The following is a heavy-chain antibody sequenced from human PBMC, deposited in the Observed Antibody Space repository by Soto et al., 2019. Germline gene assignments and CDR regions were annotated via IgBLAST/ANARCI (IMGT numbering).Heavy chain of an antibody. CDR1: GFTFSSYG. J-gene: IGHJ4*02. V-gene: IGHV3-30*03. D-gene: IGHD1-1*01. CDR2: ISYDGTEK. CDR3: ARKPETGTTGPFDY. Sequence: GGSLRLSCAASGFTFSSYGMHWVRQAPGKGLEWVAVISYDGTEKYHADSVKGRFTISRDNSKNTLYLQVNSLRAEDTAVYYCARKPETGTTGPFDYWGQGTLVTVSS.